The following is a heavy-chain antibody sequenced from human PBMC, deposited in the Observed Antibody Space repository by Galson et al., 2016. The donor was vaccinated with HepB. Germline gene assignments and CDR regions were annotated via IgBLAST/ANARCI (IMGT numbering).Heavy chain of an antibody. CDR3: TTVAVSAFDI. V-gene: IGHV3-15*05. CDR2: IKSKTDGETV. Sequence: SLRLSCAASGFIFDEYAMHWVRQAPGKGLEWVGRIKSKTDGETVDYAAPVKGRFTISRDDSRRRLHLQMDSLKVEDTAVYYCTTVAVSAFDIWGQGTVVAVS. D-gene: IGHD2-21*01. CDR1: GFIFDEYA. J-gene: IGHJ3*02.